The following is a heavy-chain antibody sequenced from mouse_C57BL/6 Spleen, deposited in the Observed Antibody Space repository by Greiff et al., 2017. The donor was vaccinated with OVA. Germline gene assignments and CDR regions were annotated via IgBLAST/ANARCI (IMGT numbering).Heavy chain of an antibody. V-gene: IGHV1-80*01. CDR3: ARSRFQYAMDY. J-gene: IGHJ4*01. Sequence: QVHVKQSGAELVKPGASVKISCKASGYAFSSYWMNWVKQRPGKGLEWIGQIYPGDGDTNYNGKFKGKATLTADKSSSTAYMQLSSLTSEDSAVYFCARSRFQYAMDYWGQGTSVTVSS. CDR2: IYPGDGDT. D-gene: IGHD1-1*01. CDR1: GYAFSSYW.